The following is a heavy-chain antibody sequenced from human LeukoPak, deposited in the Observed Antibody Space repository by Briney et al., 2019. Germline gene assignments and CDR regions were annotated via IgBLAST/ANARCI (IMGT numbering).Heavy chain of an antibody. CDR3: ARSLAQTWYYYEHYYGMDV. V-gene: IGHV1-69*13. J-gene: IGHJ6*02. Sequence: SVKVSCKASGGTFSSYAISWVRQAPGQGLEWMGGIIPIFGTANYAQKFQGRVTITADESTSTAYMELSSLRSEDTAVYYCARSLAQTWYYYEHYYGMDVWGQGTTVTVSS. CDR2: IIPIFGTA. CDR1: GGTFSSYA. D-gene: IGHD3-22*01.